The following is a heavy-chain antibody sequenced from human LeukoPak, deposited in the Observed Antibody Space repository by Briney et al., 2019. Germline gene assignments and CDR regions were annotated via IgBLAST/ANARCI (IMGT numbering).Heavy chain of an antibody. CDR2: IYYSGHT. D-gene: IGHD6-13*01. J-gene: IGHJ5*02. Sequence: SETLSLTCTVSGGSINSYFWSWIRQPPGKGLGWVGYIYYSGHTNYNPSLKSRVTISVDTSKNQFSLKLTSVTAADTAVYFCARGSSSSCYDWFDPWGQGTLVTVSS. CDR1: GGSINSYF. CDR3: ARGSSSSCYDWFDP. V-gene: IGHV4-59*01.